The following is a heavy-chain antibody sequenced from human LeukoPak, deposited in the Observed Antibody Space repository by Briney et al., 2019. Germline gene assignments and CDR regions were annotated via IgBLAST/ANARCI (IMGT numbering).Heavy chain of an antibody. J-gene: IGHJ6*02. CDR2: ISYDGSNK. CDR3: ARDLDYSDYYYYGMDV. CDR1: GFTFSSYG. V-gene: IGHV3-30*03. Sequence: PGRSLRLSSAASGFTFSSYGMHWVRQAPGEGLEWVAVISYDGSNKYYADSVKGRFTISRDNSKNTLYLQMNSLRAEDTAVYYCARDLDYSDYYYYGMDVWGQGTTVTVSS. D-gene: IGHD4-11*01.